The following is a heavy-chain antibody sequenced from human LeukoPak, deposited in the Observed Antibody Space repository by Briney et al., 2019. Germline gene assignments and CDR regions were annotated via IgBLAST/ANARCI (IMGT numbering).Heavy chain of an antibody. CDR2: IRSDSSAI. CDR3: ASREGYYYDSAGIALGI. V-gene: IGHV3-48*01. J-gene: IGHJ4*02. CDR1: GFSFGDYS. D-gene: IGHD3-22*01. Sequence: GGSLRLSCAASGFSFGDYSMPWVRQAPGKGLAWVSYIRSDSSAIYYEDHVKGRFTISRDNAKKSLYLEMNSLRAEDTAVYYCASREGYYYDSAGIALGIWGQGTLVTVSS.